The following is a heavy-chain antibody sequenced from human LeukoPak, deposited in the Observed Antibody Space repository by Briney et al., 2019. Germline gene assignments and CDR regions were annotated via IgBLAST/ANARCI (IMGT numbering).Heavy chain of an antibody. CDR1: GFTFSSYS. V-gene: IGHV3-21*01. J-gene: IGHJ4*02. CDR3: ARSHRYSSSWRTFDY. Sequence: GGSLRLSCAASGFTFSSYSMNWVRQAPGKGLEWVSSISSSSSYIYYADSVKGRFTISRDNAKNSLYLQMNSLRAEDTAVYYCARSHRYSSSWRTFDYWGQGTLVTVSS. CDR2: ISSSSSYI. D-gene: IGHD6-13*01.